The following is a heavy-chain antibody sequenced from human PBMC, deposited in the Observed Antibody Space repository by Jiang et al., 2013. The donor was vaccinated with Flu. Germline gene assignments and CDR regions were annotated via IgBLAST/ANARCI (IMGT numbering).Heavy chain of an antibody. V-gene: IGHV2-5*02. Sequence: KPTQTLTLTCTFSGFSLSTSGVGVGWIRQPPGKALEWLALIYWDDDKRYSPSLKSRLTITKDTSKNQVVLTMTNMDPVDTATYYCAHVTGTTRRHNWFDPWGQGTLVTVSS. CDR3: AHVTGTTRRHNWFDP. D-gene: IGHD1-20*01. CDR2: IYWDDDK. CDR1: GFSLSTSGVG. J-gene: IGHJ5*02.